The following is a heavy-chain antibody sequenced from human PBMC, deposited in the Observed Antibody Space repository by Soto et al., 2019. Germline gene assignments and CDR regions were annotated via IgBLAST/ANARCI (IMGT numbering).Heavy chain of an antibody. CDR1: GFTFSSYG. V-gene: IGHV3-33*01. CDR3: AREPVPYYYYGMDV. D-gene: IGHD2-2*01. Sequence: QVQLVESGGGVVQPGRSLRLSCAASGFTFSSYGMHWVRQAPGKGLEWVAVIWYDGSNKYYADSVKGRFTISRDNSKNTLYLQTNSLRAEDTAVYYCAREPVPYYYYGMDVWGQGTTVTVSS. CDR2: IWYDGSNK. J-gene: IGHJ6*02.